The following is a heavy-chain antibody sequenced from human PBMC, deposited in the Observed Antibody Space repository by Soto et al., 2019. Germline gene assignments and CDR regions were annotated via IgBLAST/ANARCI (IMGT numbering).Heavy chain of an antibody. D-gene: IGHD2-15*01. Sequence: TSETLSLTCTVTGVSIGTSGDYWGWIRQPPGKGLEWIGSIYYSGSTYYNPSLKSRVTISVDTSKNQFSLKLSSVTAADTAVYYCARHHRRREDCSGGSCYGYYFDYWGQGTLVTVSS. CDR3: ARHHRRREDCSGGSCYGYYFDY. J-gene: IGHJ4*02. CDR2: IYYSGST. CDR1: GVSIGTSGDY. V-gene: IGHV4-39*01.